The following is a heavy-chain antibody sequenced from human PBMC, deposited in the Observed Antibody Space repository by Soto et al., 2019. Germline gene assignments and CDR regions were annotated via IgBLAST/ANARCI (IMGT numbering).Heavy chain of an antibody. J-gene: IGHJ5*02. D-gene: IGHD3-22*01. V-gene: IGHV1-69*13. Sequence: GASVKVSFKASGGAFSSSSINWVRQAPGQGLEWMGGIIPMFGTTNYAQKLQGRVTLTADESTSTAYMEMTDLRSEDTAVYYCAEGGGGYDTWGQGTLVTVSS. CDR3: AEGGGGYDT. CDR1: GGAFSSSS. CDR2: IIPMFGTT.